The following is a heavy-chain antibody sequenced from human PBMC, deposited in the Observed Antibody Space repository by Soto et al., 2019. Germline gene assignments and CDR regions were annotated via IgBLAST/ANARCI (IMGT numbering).Heavy chain of an antibody. J-gene: IGHJ4*02. CDR2: IFPSDSDT. D-gene: IGHD5-12*01. CDR1: GYRFTSYW. Sequence: PGESLKISCRTSGYRFTSYWIAWVRQMPGKGLEWMGIIFPSDSDTRYSPSFQGQVTISADRSTSTVFLQWASLKASDTAVYYCARDRKVGYSGYGGEDYWGQGTLVTVSS. CDR3: ARDRKVGYSGYGGEDY. V-gene: IGHV5-51*01.